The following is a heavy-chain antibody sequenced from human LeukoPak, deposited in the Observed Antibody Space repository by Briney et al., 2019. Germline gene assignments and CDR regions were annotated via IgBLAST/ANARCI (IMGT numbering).Heavy chain of an antibody. D-gene: IGHD3-10*01. J-gene: IGHJ4*02. V-gene: IGHV3-74*01. Sequence: GGSLRLSCAASGFIFSRYWMHWVRQAPGKELVWVSRINNDGSITNSADSVKGRFTISRDNAKDMLHLQMDSLRVEDTAIYYCARGPSVLGAIDNWGQGTLVAVSS. CDR2: INNDGSIT. CDR1: GFIFSRYW. CDR3: ARGPSVLGAIDN.